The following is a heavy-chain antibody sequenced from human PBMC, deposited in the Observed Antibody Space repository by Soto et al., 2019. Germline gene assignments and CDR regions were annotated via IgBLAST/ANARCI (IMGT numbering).Heavy chain of an antibody. D-gene: IGHD3-3*01. V-gene: IGHV3-30-3*01. CDR3: ARDKRDLRFLEWSYYFDY. Sequence: GGSLRLSCAASGFTFSSCAMHWVRQAPGKGLEWVALISYDGSNKYYADSVKGRFTISRDNSKNTLYLQMNSLRAEDTAVYYCARDKRDLRFLEWSYYFDYWGQGTLVTVSA. CDR2: ISYDGSNK. CDR1: GFTFSSCA. J-gene: IGHJ4*02.